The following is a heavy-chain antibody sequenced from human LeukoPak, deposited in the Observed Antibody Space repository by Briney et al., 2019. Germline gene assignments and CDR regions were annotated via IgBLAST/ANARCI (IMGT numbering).Heavy chain of an antibody. V-gene: IGHV1-18*01. CDR3: ARDALGYYDSTGDDY. Sequence: ASVKVSCKASGYTITSYGITWVRQAPGQGLEWMGWISAYNGNTNYAQKLQGRVTMTTDTSTSTAYMELMSLRSDDTAVYYCARDALGYYDSTGDDYWGQGTLVTVSS. CDR1: GYTITSYG. J-gene: IGHJ4*02. D-gene: IGHD3-22*01. CDR2: ISAYNGNT.